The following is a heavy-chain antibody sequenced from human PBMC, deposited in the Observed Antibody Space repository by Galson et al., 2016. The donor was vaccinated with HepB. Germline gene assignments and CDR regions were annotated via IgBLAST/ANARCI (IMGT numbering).Heavy chain of an antibody. V-gene: IGHV5-51*01. J-gene: IGHJ4*02. CDR3: ARQGYCSGGVCAVDF. D-gene: IGHD2-8*02. CDR2: IYPGPSDT. CDR1: GYSFTTYW. Sequence: QSGAEVKKPGESLRISCKGSGYSFTTYWIGWVRQMPGKGLEWMGLIYPGPSDTRYSPSFQGQVIISADKSVTTAYLQWSSLKASDTAIYYCARQGYCSGGVCAVDFWGQGTLVTVSS.